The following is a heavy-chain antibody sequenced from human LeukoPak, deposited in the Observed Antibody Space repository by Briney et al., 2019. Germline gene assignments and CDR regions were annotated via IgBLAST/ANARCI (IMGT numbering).Heavy chain of an antibody. J-gene: IGHJ4*02. V-gene: IGHV3-53*01. D-gene: IGHD5-12*01. CDR2: IYSGGST. CDR3: ARGLGGYALDY. Sequence: GGSLRLSCAASGFTVSSNYMSWVRQAPGKGLEWVSVIYSGGSTYYADSVEGRFTISRDNSKNTLYLQMNSLRAEDTAVYYSARGLGGYALDYWGQGTLVTVSS. CDR1: GFTVSSNY.